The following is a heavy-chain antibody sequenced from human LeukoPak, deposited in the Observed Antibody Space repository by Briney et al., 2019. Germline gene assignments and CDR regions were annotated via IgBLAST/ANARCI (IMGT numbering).Heavy chain of an antibody. J-gene: IGHJ5*02. Sequence: GGSLRLSCAASGFTFSSYSMNWVRQAPGKGLEWVSSISSSSSYIYYADPAKGRFTISRDNAKNSLYLQMNSLRAEDTAVYYCATLGYCSSTSCYREGNWFDPWGQGTLVTVSS. CDR1: GFTFSSYS. CDR2: ISSSSSYI. V-gene: IGHV3-21*01. D-gene: IGHD2-2*02. CDR3: ATLGYCSSTSCYREGNWFDP.